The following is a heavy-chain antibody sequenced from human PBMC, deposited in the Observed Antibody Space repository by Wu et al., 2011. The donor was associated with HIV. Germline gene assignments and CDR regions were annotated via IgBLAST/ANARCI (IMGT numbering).Heavy chain of an antibody. CDR3: ARDPYTTSFYYYYYMDV. V-gene: IGHV1-69*14. Sequence: QVQLVQSGAEVKKPGSSVKVSCKASGATFSSYAISWVRQAPGQGLEWMGRIIPIFGTANYAQKFQGRVTITADKSISTAYMDLSRLKSDDTAVYYCARDPYTTSFYYYYYMDVWGKGTTVTVSS. CDR2: IIPIFGTA. J-gene: IGHJ6*03. D-gene: IGHD6-6*01. CDR1: GATFSSYA.